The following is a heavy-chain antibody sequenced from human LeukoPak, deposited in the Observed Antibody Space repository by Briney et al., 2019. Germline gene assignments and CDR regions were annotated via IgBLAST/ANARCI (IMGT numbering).Heavy chain of an antibody. Sequence: AASVKVSCKASGGTFSSYAISWVRQAPGQGLEWMGGIIPIFGTANYAQKFQGRVTISTDESTNTAYMELTSLRSEDTAVYYCARDLGAGGYDYYYYYMDVWGKGTTVTVSS. D-gene: IGHD2-8*02. CDR1: GGTFSSYA. CDR3: ARDLGAGGYDYYYYYMDV. J-gene: IGHJ6*03. CDR2: IIPIFGTA. V-gene: IGHV1-69*05.